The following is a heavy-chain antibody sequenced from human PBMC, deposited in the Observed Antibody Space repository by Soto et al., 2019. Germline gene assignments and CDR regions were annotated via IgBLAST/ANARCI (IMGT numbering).Heavy chain of an antibody. CDR1: GFTVSSNY. CDR3: ARGYCSGGSCYPGYYFDY. Sequence: PGGSLRLSCAASGFTVSSNYMSWVRQAPGKGLEWVSVIYSGGSTYYADSVKGRFTISRHNSKNTLYLQMNSLRAEDTAVYYCARGYCSGGSCYPGYYFDYWGQGTLVTVSS. J-gene: IGHJ4*02. V-gene: IGHV3-53*04. CDR2: IYSGGST. D-gene: IGHD2-15*01.